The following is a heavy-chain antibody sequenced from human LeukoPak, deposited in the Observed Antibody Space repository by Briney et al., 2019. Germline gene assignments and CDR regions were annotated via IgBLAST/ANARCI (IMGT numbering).Heavy chain of an antibody. J-gene: IGHJ3*02. CDR3: ARFGLGKGIEVAGIPFDI. D-gene: IGHD6-19*01. Sequence: ASVKVSCKASGYTFTSYGISWVRQAPGQGLEWMGWISAYNGNTNYAQKLQGRVTMTTDTSTSTAYMELRCLRSDDTAVYYCARFGLGKGIEVAGIPFDIWGQGTMVTVSS. CDR2: ISAYNGNT. CDR1: GYTFTSYG. V-gene: IGHV1-18*01.